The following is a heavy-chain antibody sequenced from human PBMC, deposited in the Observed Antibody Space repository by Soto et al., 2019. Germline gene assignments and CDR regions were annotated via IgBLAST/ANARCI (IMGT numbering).Heavy chain of an antibody. CDR1: GGSISSSGYS. J-gene: IGHJ5*02. Sequence: SETLSLTCAVSGGSISSSGYSWSWTRQPPGKGLEWIGYIYHSGSTYYNPSLKSRVTISVDRSKNQFSLKLSSVTAADTAVYYRARVPDRWGQGTLVTVSS. V-gene: IGHV4-30-2*01. CDR2: IYHSGST. D-gene: IGHD2-2*01. CDR3: ARVPDR.